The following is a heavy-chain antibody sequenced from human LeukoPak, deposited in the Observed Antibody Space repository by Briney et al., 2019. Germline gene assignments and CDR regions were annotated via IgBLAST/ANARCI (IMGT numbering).Heavy chain of an antibody. CDR1: GFTFSSYS. J-gene: IGHJ4*02. V-gene: IGHV3-48*01. Sequence: GGSLRLSCEASGFTFSSYSMNWVRQAPGKGLEWISYISTSTTTIYYANSVRGRFTISRDNAKKSLYLQMNSLRVEDTGVYYCASWGEGALVTVSS. CDR2: ISTSTTTI. CDR3: AS.